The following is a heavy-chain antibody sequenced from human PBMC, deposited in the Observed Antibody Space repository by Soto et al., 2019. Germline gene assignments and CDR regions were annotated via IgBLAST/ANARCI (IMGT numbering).Heavy chain of an antibody. CDR2: IYYSGST. CDR1: GGSISSSSYY. V-gene: IGHV4-39*01. D-gene: IGHD2-15*01. J-gene: IGHJ4*02. CDR3: ARRGVVVVAAYFDY. Sequence: QLQLQESGPGLVKPSETLSLTCTVSGGSISSSSYYWGWIRQPPGKGLEWIGSIYYSGSTYYNPSLKSRVTISVDTSKNQFSLKLSSVTAADTAVYYCARRGVVVVAAYFDYWGQGTLVTVSS.